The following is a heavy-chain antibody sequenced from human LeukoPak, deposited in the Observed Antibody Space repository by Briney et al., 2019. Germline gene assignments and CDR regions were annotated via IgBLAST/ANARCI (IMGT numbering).Heavy chain of an antibody. Sequence: ASVKVSCKASGYTFTSYYMHWVRQAPGQGLEWMGIINPSGGSTSYAQKFQGRVTMTRDTSTSTVNMELSSLRSEDTAVYYCARGDLGYCSGGSCPSSYYFDYWGQGTLVTVSS. D-gene: IGHD2-15*01. V-gene: IGHV1-46*01. CDR1: GYTFTSYY. CDR3: ARGDLGYCSGGSCPSSYYFDY. J-gene: IGHJ4*02. CDR2: INPSGGST.